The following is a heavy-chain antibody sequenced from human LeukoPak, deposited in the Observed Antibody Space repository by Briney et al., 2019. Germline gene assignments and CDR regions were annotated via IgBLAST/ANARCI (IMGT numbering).Heavy chain of an antibody. D-gene: IGHD5-18*01. CDR1: GFTVSSSY. CDR3: AKGYHHSYEY. CDR2: IYSGGST. J-gene: IGHJ4*01. Sequence: PGGSLRLSCAASGFTVSSSYMSWVRQAPGKGLEWVSLIYSGGSTYYAASVKGRFTISRDNSKNTWYLQMNSLRPEDTAVYYCAKGYHHSYEYWGQGTLVNVSP. V-gene: IGHV3-53*01.